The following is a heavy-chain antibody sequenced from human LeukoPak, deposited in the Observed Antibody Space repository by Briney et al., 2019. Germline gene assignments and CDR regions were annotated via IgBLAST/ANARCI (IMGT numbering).Heavy chain of an antibody. CDR3: ARGGRGSAFGYPDY. V-gene: IGHV4-39*07. CDR1: GGSITDPNYY. D-gene: IGHD5-18*01. J-gene: IGHJ4*02. Sequence: SETLSLTCTVSGGSITDPNYYWTWIRQPPGKGLEETGSFHGGSPLYNPSLKSRVTLSLDTSSNQFSLDLTSVTAADTAVYYCARGGRGSAFGYPDYWGQGTLVTASS. CDR2: FHGGSP.